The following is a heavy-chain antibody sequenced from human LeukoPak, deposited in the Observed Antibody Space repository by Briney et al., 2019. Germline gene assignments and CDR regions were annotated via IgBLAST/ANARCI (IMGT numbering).Heavy chain of an antibody. Sequence: ASVKVSCKASGYTFTSYGISWVRQAPGQGLEWMGWINPNSGGTNYAQKFQGRVTMTRDTSISTAYMELSRLRSDDTAVYYCARDQTDYYDSSGYYWAYFDYWGQGTLVTVSS. D-gene: IGHD3-22*01. CDR1: GYTFTSYG. CDR3: ARDQTDYYDSSGYYWAYFDY. J-gene: IGHJ4*02. V-gene: IGHV1-2*02. CDR2: INPNSGGT.